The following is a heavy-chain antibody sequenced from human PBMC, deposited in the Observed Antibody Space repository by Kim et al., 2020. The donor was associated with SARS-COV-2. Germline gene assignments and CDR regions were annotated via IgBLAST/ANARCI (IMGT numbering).Heavy chain of an antibody. CDR1: GYTFTSYA. V-gene: IGHV1-3*01. D-gene: IGHD2-21*01. CDR3: ARARGVMWRWYFDL. Sequence: ASVKVSCKASGYTFTSYAMHWVRQAPGQRLEWMGWINAGNGNTKYSQKFQGRVTITRDTSASTAYMELSSLRSEDTAVYYCARARGVMWRWYFDLWGRGTLVTVSS. J-gene: IGHJ2*01. CDR2: INAGNGNT.